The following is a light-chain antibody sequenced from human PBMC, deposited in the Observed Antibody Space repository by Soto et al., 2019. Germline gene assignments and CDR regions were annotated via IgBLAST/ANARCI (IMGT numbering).Light chain of an antibody. CDR3: QQYNSYSRT. J-gene: IGKJ1*01. Sequence: EIQMSQSPSALSASVEDRVIITCRASQSIDNWLAWYQQKPGKAPKVLIYKASTLESGVPARFSGSGSGTEFTLTISSLQPDDFATYYCQQYNSYSRTFGQGTKVDNK. V-gene: IGKV1-5*03. CDR2: KAS. CDR1: QSIDNW.